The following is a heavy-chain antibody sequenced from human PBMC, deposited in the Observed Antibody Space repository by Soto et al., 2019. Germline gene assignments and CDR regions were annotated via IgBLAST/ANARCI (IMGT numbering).Heavy chain of an antibody. V-gene: IGHV3-33*01. Sequence: QVQLVESGGGVVQPGRSLRLSCAASGFTFSIYGMHWVRQAPGKGLEWVAAIWNDGSNKYYGDSVKGRFTISRDNSKNTLYLHMNSLRADDTAVYYCARAVGPFDYWGQGTLVTVSS. CDR2: IWNDGSNK. J-gene: IGHJ4*02. D-gene: IGHD3-16*01. CDR3: ARAVGPFDY. CDR1: GFTFSIYG.